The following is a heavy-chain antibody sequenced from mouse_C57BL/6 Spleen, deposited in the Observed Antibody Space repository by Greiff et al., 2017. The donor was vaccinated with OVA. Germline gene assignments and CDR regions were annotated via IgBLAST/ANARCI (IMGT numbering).Heavy chain of an antibody. CDR3: ARDYGSSYGWFAY. V-gene: IGHV2-2*01. CDR2: IWSGGST. J-gene: IGHJ3*01. D-gene: IGHD1-1*01. CDR1: GFSLTSYG. Sequence: QVQLKESGPGLVQPSQSLSITCTVSGFSLTSYGVHWVRQSPGKGLEWLGVIWSGGSTDYNAAFISRLSISKDNSKSQVFFKMNSLQADDTAIYYCARDYGSSYGWFAYWGQGTLVTVSA.